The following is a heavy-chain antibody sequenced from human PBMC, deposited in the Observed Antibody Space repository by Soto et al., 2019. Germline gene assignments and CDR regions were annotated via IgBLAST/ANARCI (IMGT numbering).Heavy chain of an antibody. D-gene: IGHD6-6*01. Sequence: GESLKISCKGSGYSFTSYWISWVRQMPGKGLEWMGRIDPSDSYTNYSPSFQGHVTISADKSISTAYLQWSSLKASDTAMYYCASLRGSSSSANYYYYGMDVWGQGATVTVSS. V-gene: IGHV5-10-1*01. CDR3: ASLRGSSSSANYYYYGMDV. CDR2: IDPSDSYT. J-gene: IGHJ6*02. CDR1: GYSFTSYW.